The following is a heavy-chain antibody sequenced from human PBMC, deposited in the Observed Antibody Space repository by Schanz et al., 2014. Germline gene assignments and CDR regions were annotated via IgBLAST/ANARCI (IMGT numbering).Heavy chain of an antibody. CDR1: GYTSTTYA. V-gene: IGHV7-4-1*02. CDR2: INSNTGNP. D-gene: IGHD5-12*01. CDR3: ARGRGGNTGYEAADY. Sequence: QVQLVQSGSELKKPGASVNISCKASGYTSTTYALNWVRQAPGQGLEWMGWINSNTGNPTYAPAFTGRFVFSLDTSVSTAYLQIIGLQAEDSAVFYCARGRGGNTGYEAADYWGQGTRVTVSS. J-gene: IGHJ4*02.